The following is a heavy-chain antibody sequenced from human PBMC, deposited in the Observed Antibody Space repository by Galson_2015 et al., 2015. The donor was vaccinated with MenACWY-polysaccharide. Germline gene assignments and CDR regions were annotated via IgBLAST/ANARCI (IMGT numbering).Heavy chain of an antibody. D-gene: IGHD6-13*01. CDR2: IYPGDSDT. V-gene: IGHV5-51*01. CDR3: ARHGSRSWDSWFDP. CDR1: GYSFSHYW. Sequence: QSGAEVKKPGESLTISCKGSGYSFSHYWIGWVRQMPGKGLEWMGIIYPGDSDTRYSPSFQGQVSISADKSISTVYLQWSSLKASDTAIYYCARHGSRSWDSWFDPWGQGTLVIASS. J-gene: IGHJ5*02.